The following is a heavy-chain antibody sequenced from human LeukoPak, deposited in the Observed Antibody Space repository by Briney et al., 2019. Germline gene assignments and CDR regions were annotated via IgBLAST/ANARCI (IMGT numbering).Heavy chain of an antibody. CDR2: ISSSGSTI. Sequence: GGSLRLSCAASGFTFSDYYMSWIRQAPGKGLEWVSYISSSGSTIYYADSVKGRFTISRDNSKNTLYVQMNSLRAEDTAVYYCAKGPLTEVAGTTWDYWGQGTPVTVSS. D-gene: IGHD6-19*01. CDR3: AKGPLTEVAGTTWDY. CDR1: GFTFSDYY. V-gene: IGHV3-11*01. J-gene: IGHJ4*02.